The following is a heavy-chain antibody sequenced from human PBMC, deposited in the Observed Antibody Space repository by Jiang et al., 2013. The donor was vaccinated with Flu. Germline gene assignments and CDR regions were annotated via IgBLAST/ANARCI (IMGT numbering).Heavy chain of an antibody. D-gene: IGHD6-19*01. J-gene: IGHJ6*02. CDR2: MNPHSGNT. V-gene: IGHV1-8*01. Sequence: SGAEVKKLGASVKVSCKASGYSFTSDDINWVRQATGQGLEWMGWMNPHSGNTGYAQKFQDRLTLTRNTTISTAYMELSSLTSEDTAVYFCASLWGVALAGSLPASQSFYNGMDVVGPRATVTVSS. CDR1: GYSFTSDD. CDR3: ASLWGVALAGSLPASQSFYNGMDV.